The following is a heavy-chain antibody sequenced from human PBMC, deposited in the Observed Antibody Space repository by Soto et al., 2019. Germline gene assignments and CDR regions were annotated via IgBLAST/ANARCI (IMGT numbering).Heavy chain of an antibody. CDR3: ATDIGTVYYIFDS. V-gene: IGHV3-33*08. D-gene: IGHD3-22*01. J-gene: IGHJ4*02. CDR1: GVTFSNYG. CDR2: IWDDGRKK. Sequence: GGSLRLSCAASGVTFSNYGMHWVRQAPGKGLEWVAAIWDDGRKKYYADYVKGRFTMSREYSKNTLYLQMNSLRADDSVTYYCATDIGTVYYIFDSWGLGPLVTVSS.